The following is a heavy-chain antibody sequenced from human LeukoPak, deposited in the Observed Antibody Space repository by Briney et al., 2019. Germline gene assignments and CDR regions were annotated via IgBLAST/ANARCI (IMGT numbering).Heavy chain of an antibody. D-gene: IGHD3-22*01. CDR2: ISYDGSNK. V-gene: IGHV3-30-3*01. Sequence: GRSLRLSCAASGFIFRSDAMHWVRQAPGKGLEWVAVISYDGSNKYYADSVKGRFTISRDNSKNTLYLQMNSLRAEDTAVYYCARARHGAPKNYYDSSGYYPDYWGQGTLVTVSS. CDR1: GFIFRSDA. CDR3: ARARHGAPKNYYDSSGYYPDY. J-gene: IGHJ4*02.